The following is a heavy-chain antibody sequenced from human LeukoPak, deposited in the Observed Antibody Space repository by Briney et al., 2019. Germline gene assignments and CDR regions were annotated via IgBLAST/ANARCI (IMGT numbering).Heavy chain of an antibody. V-gene: IGHV4-61*01. CDR3: ARDPPVAGTS. J-gene: IGHJ4*02. CDR1: GGSVSSANYY. D-gene: IGHD6-19*01. CDR2: IYASGNT. Sequence: SETLSLTCTVSGGSVSSANYYWTWIRQPPGKGLEWIGYIYASGNTNYNPSLKSRVTISVDTSKNQFSLKLSSVTAADTAVYYCARDPPVAGTSWGQGTLVTVSS.